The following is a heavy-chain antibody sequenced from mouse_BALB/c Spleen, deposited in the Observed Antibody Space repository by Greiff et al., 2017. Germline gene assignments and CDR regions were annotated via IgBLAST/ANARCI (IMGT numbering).Heavy chain of an antibody. CDR2: ISSGGST. V-gene: IGHV5-6-5*01. CDR1: GFTFSSYA. D-gene: IGHD2-2*01. CDR3: ARGGIYYGYQYYYAMDY. Sequence: EVKLMESGGGLVKPGGSLKLSCAASGFTFSSYAMSWVRQTPEKRLEWVASISSGGSTYYPDSVKGRFTISRDNARNILYLQMSSLRSEDTAMYYCARGGIYYGYQYYYAMDYWGQGTSVTVSS. J-gene: IGHJ4*01.